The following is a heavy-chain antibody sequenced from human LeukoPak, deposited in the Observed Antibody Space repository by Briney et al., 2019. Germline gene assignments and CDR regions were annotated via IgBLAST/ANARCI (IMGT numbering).Heavy chain of an antibody. V-gene: IGHV1-3*01. CDR1: GYTFTSYA. Sequence: AASVKVSCKASGYTFTSYAMHWVRQAPGQRLEWMGWINAGNGNTKYSQKFQGRVTITRDTSASTAYMELSSLRSEDTAVYYCARGYYDFWSGPNWFDPWGQGTLVTVSS. CDR3: ARGYYDFWSGPNWFDP. D-gene: IGHD3-3*01. CDR2: INAGNGNT. J-gene: IGHJ5*02.